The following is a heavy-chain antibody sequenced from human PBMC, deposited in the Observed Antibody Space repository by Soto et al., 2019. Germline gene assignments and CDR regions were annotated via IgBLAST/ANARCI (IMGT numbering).Heavy chain of an antibody. J-gene: IGHJ6*02. Sequence: GGSLRLSCATSGFTFSSYAMSCVRQAPGKGLEWVSAISGSGGSTYYADSVKGRFTISRDNSKNTLYLQMNSLRAEDTAVYYCANTYSSGWYWSVGYYGMDVWGQGTTVTVSS. V-gene: IGHV3-23*01. CDR2: ISGSGGST. D-gene: IGHD6-19*01. CDR1: GFTFSSYA. CDR3: ANTYSSGWYWSVGYYGMDV.